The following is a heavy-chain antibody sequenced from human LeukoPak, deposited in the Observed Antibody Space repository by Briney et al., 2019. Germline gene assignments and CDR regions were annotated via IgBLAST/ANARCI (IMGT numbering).Heavy chain of an antibody. CDR3: ARVDLYNWFDP. CDR2: INHSGST. V-gene: IGHV4-34*01. Sequence: IPSETLSLTCAVYGGSFSGYYWSWIRQPPGKGLEWIGEINHSGSTNYNPSLKSRVTISVDTSKNQFSLKLSSVTAADTAVYYCARVDLYNWFDPWGQGTLVTVSS. CDR1: GGSFSGYY. D-gene: IGHD2-2*03. J-gene: IGHJ5*02.